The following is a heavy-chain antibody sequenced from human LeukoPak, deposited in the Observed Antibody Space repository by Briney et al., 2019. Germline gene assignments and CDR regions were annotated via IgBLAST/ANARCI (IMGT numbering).Heavy chain of an antibody. J-gene: IGHJ4*02. CDR1: GFTFSRYW. Sequence: PGGSLRLSCAASGFTFSRYWMSWVRQAPGKGLEWVANIKQDGSEKYYVDSVKGRFTISRDNAKNSLYLQMNSLRAEDTAVYYCARDPVAGPIDYWGQGTLVTVSS. D-gene: IGHD6-19*01. CDR2: IKQDGSEK. V-gene: IGHV3-7*01. CDR3: ARDPVAGPIDY.